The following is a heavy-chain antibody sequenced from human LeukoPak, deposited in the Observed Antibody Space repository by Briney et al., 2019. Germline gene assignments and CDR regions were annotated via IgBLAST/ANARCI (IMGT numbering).Heavy chain of an antibody. CDR2: ISHGGST. Sequence: PSETLSLTCVVSDYSISSGYYWGWIRQSPGKGLEWIGSISHGGSTHYNASLKGRVTISLDTSKNQFSLNLRSVTAADTAVYYCARQADVPSAIGYFDYWGQGTLVTVSS. CDR1: DYSISSGYY. CDR3: ARQADVPSAIGYFDY. V-gene: IGHV4-38-2*01. D-gene: IGHD2-2*01. J-gene: IGHJ4*02.